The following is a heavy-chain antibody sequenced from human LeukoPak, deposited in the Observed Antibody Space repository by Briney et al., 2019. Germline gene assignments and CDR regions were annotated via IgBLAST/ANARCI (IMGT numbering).Heavy chain of an antibody. CDR2: IWYDGSNK. CDR3: AKDLRYCSSTSCRFSGYFDY. Sequence: PGGSLRLSCAVSGFTFSSYAMSWVRQAPGKGLEWVAFIWYDGSNKYYADSVKGRFNIYRHNSKHTMYLQRNSLRAEDTAVDYCAKDLRYCSSTSCRFSGYFDYWGQGTLVTVS. D-gene: IGHD2-2*01. CDR1: GFTFSSYA. J-gene: IGHJ4*02. V-gene: IGHV3-30*02.